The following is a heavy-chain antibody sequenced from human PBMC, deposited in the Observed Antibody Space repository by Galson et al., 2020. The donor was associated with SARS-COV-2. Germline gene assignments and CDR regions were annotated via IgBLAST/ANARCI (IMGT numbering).Heavy chain of an antibody. Sequence: GGSLRLSCAASAFSFNRYDMHWVRHVPGKGLEWVSGFAVSGATYYSVSVKGRFTISRQNAKNSLYLQMNSLRAGDTAVYYCVRDAGAGYRYFDLWGRGTLVTVSS. V-gene: IGHV3-13*04. J-gene: IGHJ2*01. D-gene: IGHD5-12*01. CDR2: FAVSGAT. CDR3: VRDAGAGYRYFDL. CDR1: AFSFNRYD.